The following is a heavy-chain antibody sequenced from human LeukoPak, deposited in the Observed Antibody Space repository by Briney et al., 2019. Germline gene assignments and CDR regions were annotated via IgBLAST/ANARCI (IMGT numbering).Heavy chain of an antibody. CDR2: MSPDSGYT. V-gene: IGHV1-8*02. Sequence: ASVKVSCEASGGTFSSYAISWVRQATGQGLEWMGWMSPDSGYTGHAQTFQGRVTLTRNTSVSTAFMELSSLRSEDTAVYYCEIYTGYDSFWGQGTLVTVSS. J-gene: IGHJ4*02. CDR1: GGTFSSYA. CDR3: EIYTGYDSF. D-gene: IGHD5-12*01.